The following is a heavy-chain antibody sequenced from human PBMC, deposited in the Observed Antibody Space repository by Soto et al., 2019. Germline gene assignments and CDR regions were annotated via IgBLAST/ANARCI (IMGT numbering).Heavy chain of an antibody. CDR1: GGSISSYY. CDR2: VHHSWGS. V-gene: IGHV4-59*08. CDR3: ARQVFGPLHGHVDV. Sequence: QVQLQESGPGLVKPSETLALSCTVSGGSISSYYWSWFRQSPGKRMEWIGYVHHSWGSSYNPSLQSRVAISLDTSKSQFSLKVTSVTATDTAVYYCARQVFGPLHGHVDVWGQGTTVTISS. D-gene: IGHD3-10*02. J-gene: IGHJ6*02.